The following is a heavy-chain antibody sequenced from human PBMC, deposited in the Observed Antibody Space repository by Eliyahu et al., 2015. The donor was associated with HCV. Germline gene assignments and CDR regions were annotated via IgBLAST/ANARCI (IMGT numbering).Heavy chain of an antibody. V-gene: IGHV4-39*01. D-gene: IGHD6-13*01. Sequence: QLQLQESGPGLVKPSETLSLTCTVSGGSISSSSYXWGWIRQPPGKGLEWIGGIYYSGSTYYNPSLKSRVTISVDTSKNQFSLKLSSVTAADTAVYYCARQGSSWYLVDYWGQGTLVTVSS. CDR3: ARQGSSWYLVDY. J-gene: IGHJ4*02. CDR2: IYYSGST. CDR1: GGSISSSSYX.